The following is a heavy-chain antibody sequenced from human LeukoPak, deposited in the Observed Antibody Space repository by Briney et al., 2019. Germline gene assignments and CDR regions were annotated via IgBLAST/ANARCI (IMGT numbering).Heavy chain of an antibody. CDR2: IKEDGSVK. CDR1: GFTFSSFW. CDR3: ARALLRSGYDYAFDY. J-gene: IGHJ4*02. D-gene: IGHD5-12*01. V-gene: IGHV3-7*01. Sequence: GGSLRLSCAASGFTFSSFWMSGVRQAPGKGVEWVANIKEDGSVKYYVDSVKGRFTISRDNAKHALYLQMNSLRAEDTAVYYCARALLRSGYDYAFDYWGQGTLVTVSS.